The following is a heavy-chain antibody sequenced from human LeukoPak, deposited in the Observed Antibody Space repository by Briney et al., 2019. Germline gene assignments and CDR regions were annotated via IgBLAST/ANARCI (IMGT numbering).Heavy chain of an antibody. D-gene: IGHD2-2*01. CDR2: IYYNGGT. CDR1: GGSISSGGYY. CDR3: ARRGCSSTSCYSLSFDP. V-gene: IGHV4-39*01. J-gene: IGHJ5*02. Sequence: SETLSLTCTVSGGSISSGGYYWGWIRQPPGKGLEWIGSIYYNGGTQYNPSLKSRATISVDTSKNQFSLKLSSVTAADTAVYYCARRGCSSTSCYSLSFDPWGQGTLVTVSS.